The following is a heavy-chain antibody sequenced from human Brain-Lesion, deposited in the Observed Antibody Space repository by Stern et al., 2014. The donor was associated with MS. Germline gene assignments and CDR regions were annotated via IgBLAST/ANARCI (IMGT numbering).Heavy chain of an antibody. J-gene: IGHJ4*02. CDR1: GYTLTELS. Sequence: MQLVESGAEVKKPGASVKVSCKVSGYTLTELSMHWVRQAPRKGLEWMGGFDPEDCETIYAQKFQGRVTMTEDTSTDTAYMELSSLRSEDTAVYYCATLSPGAGGNYYRHFDYWGQGTLVTVSS. V-gene: IGHV1-24*01. CDR2: FDPEDCET. D-gene: IGHD1-26*01. CDR3: ATLSPGAGGNYYRHFDY.